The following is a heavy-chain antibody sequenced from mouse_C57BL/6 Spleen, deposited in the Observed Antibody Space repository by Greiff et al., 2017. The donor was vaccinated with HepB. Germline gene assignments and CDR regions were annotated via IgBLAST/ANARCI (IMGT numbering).Heavy chain of an antibody. CDR3: ARASYYYGRGAWFAY. J-gene: IGHJ3*01. V-gene: IGHV5-4*03. D-gene: IGHD1-1*01. Sequence: EVKLVESGGGLVKPGGSLKLSCAASGFTFSSYAMSWVRQTPEKRLEWVATISDGGSYTYYPDNVKGRFTISRDNAKNNLYLQMSHLKSEDTAMYYCARASYYYGRGAWFAYWGQGTLVTVSA. CDR2: ISDGGSYT. CDR1: GFTFSSYA.